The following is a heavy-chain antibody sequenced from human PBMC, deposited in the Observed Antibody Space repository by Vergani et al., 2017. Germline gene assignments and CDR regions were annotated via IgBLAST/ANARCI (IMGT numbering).Heavy chain of an antibody. D-gene: IGHD2-2*01. Sequence: QVQLVESGGGVVQPGGSLRLSCAASGFTFSSYGMHWVRQAPGKGLEWVAFIRYDGSNKYYADSVKGRFTISRDNAKNSLYLQMNSLRAEDTAVYYCARDRYCSSTSCYLDWFDPWGQGTLVTVSS. J-gene: IGHJ5*02. V-gene: IGHV3-30*02. CDR3: ARDRYCSSTSCYLDWFDP. CDR1: GFTFSSYG. CDR2: IRYDGSNK.